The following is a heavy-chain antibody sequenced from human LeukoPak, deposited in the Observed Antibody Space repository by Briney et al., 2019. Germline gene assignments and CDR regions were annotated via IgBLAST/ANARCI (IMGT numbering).Heavy chain of an antibody. V-gene: IGHV4-59*01. D-gene: IGHD2-2*01. CDR1: GGSISSYY. Sequence: SETLSLTCTVSGGSISSYYWSWIRQPPGKGLEWIGYIYYSGSTNYNPSLKSRVTISVDTSKNQFSLKLSSVTAADTAVYYCARGRLVVPAAMSEVYYYYYGMDVWGKGTTVTVSS. CDR2: IYYSGST. CDR3: ARGRLVVPAAMSEVYYYYYGMDV. J-gene: IGHJ6*04.